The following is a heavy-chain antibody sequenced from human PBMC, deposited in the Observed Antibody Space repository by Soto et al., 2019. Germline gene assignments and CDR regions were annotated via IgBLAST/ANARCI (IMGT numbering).Heavy chain of an antibody. CDR1: GFTLRTYT. CDR2: ISISSSDR. Sequence: GGSLRLSCAASGFTLRTYTMNWVRQAPGKGLEWVSSISISSSDRNYADSVRGRFTISRDNAKNALYLQMNSLRADDTAVYFCVRGMNPLFGGQGALVTVSS. V-gene: IGHV3-21*06. CDR3: VRGMNPLF. J-gene: IGHJ4*01.